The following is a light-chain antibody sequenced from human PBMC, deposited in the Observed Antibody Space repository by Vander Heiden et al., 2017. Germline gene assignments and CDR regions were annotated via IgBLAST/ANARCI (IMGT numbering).Light chain of an antibody. CDR3: QQSHSTPWT. CDR1: QSISSY. CDR2: AAS. V-gene: IGKV1-39*01. J-gene: IGKJ1*01. Sequence: DIQMTQSPSSLSASVGDRVTITCRASQSISSYLNWYQQKPGKAPNLLIYAASSLQSGVPSRFSGSGSGTDFTLTISSLQPEDFATYYCQQSHSTPWTFGHWTNVE.